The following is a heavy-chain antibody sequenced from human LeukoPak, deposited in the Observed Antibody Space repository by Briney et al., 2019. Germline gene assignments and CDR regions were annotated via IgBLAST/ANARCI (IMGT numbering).Heavy chain of an antibody. V-gene: IGHV1-69*05. D-gene: IGHD3-9*01. CDR1: GGTFSSYA. CDR3: ARGHFDWLFPDY. J-gene: IGHJ4*02. Sequence: SVKVSCKASGGTFSSYAISWVRQAPGQGPEWMGRIIPIFGTASYAQKFQGRVTITTDESTSTAYMELSSLRSEDTAVYYCARGHFDWLFPDYWGQGTLVTVSS. CDR2: IIPIFGTA.